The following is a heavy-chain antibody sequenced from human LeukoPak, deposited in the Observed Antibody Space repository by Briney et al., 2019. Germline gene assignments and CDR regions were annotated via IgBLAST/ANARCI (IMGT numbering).Heavy chain of an antibody. CDR2: INSDGSST. CDR3: AVTRYCSSAGCYSYFQD. CDR1: GFTISSYW. V-gene: IGHV3-74*01. J-gene: IGHJ1*01. D-gene: IGHD2-2*01. Sequence: QPGGSLRLSCGASGFTISSYWMHWVRQAPGKGLVWVSLINSDGSSTRYADSVKGRFTISRDNAKNTLYLQMNSLRAEDTAVYYCAVTRYCSSAGCYSYFQDWGQGTLVTVSS.